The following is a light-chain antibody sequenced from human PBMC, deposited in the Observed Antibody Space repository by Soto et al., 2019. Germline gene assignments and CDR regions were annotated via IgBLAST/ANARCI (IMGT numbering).Light chain of an antibody. V-gene: IGLV1-44*01. CDR3: AAGDDSLNGDVV. CDR1: RSNIGSNT. Sequence: QSVLTQPPSASGTPGQRVTIACSGSRSNIGSNTVNWYQQLPGTAPKLLIYSNNQRPSGVPDRFSGSKSGTSASLAISGLQSEDEADYYCAAGDDSLNGDVVFGGGTKLTVL. J-gene: IGLJ2*01. CDR2: SNN.